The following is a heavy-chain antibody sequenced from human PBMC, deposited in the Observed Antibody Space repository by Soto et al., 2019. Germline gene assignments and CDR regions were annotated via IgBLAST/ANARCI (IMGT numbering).Heavy chain of an antibody. D-gene: IGHD2-15*01. CDR3: VRTILVVAAATREDY. J-gene: IGHJ4*02. V-gene: IGHV3-74*01. CDR2: INSDGSST. CDR1: GFTFSSYW. Sequence: EVQLVESGGGLVQPGGSLRLSCAASGFTFSSYWMHWVRQAPGKGLVWVSRINSDGSSTSYADSVKGRFTISRDNAKNTLYLPMNSLRAEDTAVYYCVRTILVVAAATREDYWGQGTLVTVSS.